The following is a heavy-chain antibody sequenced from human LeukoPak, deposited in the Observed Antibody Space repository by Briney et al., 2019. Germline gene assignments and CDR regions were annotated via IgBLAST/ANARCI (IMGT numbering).Heavy chain of an antibody. CDR3: ARRASIVLDY. CDR2: INHSGST. V-gene: IGHV4-34*01. J-gene: IGHJ4*02. Sequence: SETLSLTCAVYGGSFSGYYWSWIRQPPGKGLEWIGEINHSGSTNYNPSLKSRVTISVDTSKNQFSLKLSSVTAADTAVYYCARRASIVLDYWGQGTLVTVSS. D-gene: IGHD3-22*01. CDR1: GGSFSGYY.